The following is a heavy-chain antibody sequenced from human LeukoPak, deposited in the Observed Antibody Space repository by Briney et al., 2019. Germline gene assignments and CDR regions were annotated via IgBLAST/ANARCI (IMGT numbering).Heavy chain of an antibody. CDR3: TKGSSGWSEYFQH. Sequence: GGSPRLSCAASGFTFSSYAMSWVRQAPGKGLEWVSAISGSGGSTYYADSVKGRFTISRDNSKNTLYLQMNSLRAEDTAVYYCTKGSSGWSEYFQHWGQGTLVTVSS. V-gene: IGHV3-23*01. CDR2: ISGSGGST. CDR1: GFTFSSYA. J-gene: IGHJ1*01. D-gene: IGHD6-19*01.